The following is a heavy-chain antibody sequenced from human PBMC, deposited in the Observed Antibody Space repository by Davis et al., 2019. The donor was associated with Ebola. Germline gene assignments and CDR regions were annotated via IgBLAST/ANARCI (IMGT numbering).Heavy chain of an antibody. CDR1: GYSISSGYY. V-gene: IGHV4-38-2*01. D-gene: IGHD3-10*01. Sequence: PSETLSLTCAVSGYSISSGYYWGWIRQPPEKGLEWIGSIYHSGSTYYNPSLKSRVTISVDTSKNQFSLKLSSVTAADTAVYYCAHTYYYGSGSYFDYWGQGTLVTVSS. CDR2: IYHSGST. J-gene: IGHJ4*02. CDR3: AHTYYYGSGSYFDY.